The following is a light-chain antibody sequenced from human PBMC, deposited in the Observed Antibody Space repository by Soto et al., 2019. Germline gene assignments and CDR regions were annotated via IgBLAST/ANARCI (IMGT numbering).Light chain of an antibody. CDR3: QQRHMWPIT. CDR1: QSFSSSV. V-gene: IGKV3D-20*02. Sequence: EIVLTQSPVTLSLSPGERVTLSCRASQSFSSSVLAWYQQKPGQAPRLLIYGASSRATGIPDRFSGSGSGTDFTLTINRLEPEDFAVYYCQQRHMWPITFGQGTRLEIK. CDR2: GAS. J-gene: IGKJ5*01.